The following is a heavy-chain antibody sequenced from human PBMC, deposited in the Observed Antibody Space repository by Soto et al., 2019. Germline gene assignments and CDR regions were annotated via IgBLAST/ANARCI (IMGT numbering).Heavy chain of an antibody. CDR1: DFSLSTNEVA. CDR2: IYWDGDK. CDR3: ALTTFSSDSGSLVYNWFDL. Sequence: QITLRESGPMLVKPTQTLTLTCTFSDFSLSTNEVAVAWIRQPPGGALEWLALIYWDGDKRYSPSLSSRLSLTRDTSKTQVVLTMTTMDPVDTGTYYCALTTFSSDSGSLVYNWFDLWGQGTPVTVSS. J-gene: IGHJ5*02. V-gene: IGHV2-5*02. D-gene: IGHD3-10*01.